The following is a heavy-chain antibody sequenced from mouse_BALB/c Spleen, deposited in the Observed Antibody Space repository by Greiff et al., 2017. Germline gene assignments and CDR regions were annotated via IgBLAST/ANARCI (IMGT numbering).Heavy chain of an antibody. Sequence: VQLVESGPGLVRPGVSVKISCKGSGYTFTDFAMHWVKQSQAKSLEWIGVISTYYGNTNYNQKFKGKATMTVDKSSSTALMELARLTSEESAIYYGATYDYAMDYWGQGTSVTVSA. D-gene: IGHD1-1*01. CDR2: ISTYYGNT. CDR1: GYTFTDFA. V-gene: IGHV1-67*01. J-gene: IGHJ4*01. CDR3: ATYDYAMDY.